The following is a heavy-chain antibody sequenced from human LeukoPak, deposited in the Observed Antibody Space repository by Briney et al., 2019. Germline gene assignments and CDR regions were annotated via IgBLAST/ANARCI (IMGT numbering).Heavy chain of an antibody. V-gene: IGHV1-2*02. CDR2: INPNSGGT. J-gene: IGHJ4*02. D-gene: IGHD1-26*01. CDR3: ARFHYSGELLLAFDY. CDR1: GYTFTGYY. Sequence: GASVKVSCKASGYTFTGYYMHWVRQAPGQGLEWMGWINPNSGGTNYAQKFQGRVTMTRDTSISTAYMELSRLRSDDTAVYYCARFHYSGELLLAFDYWGQGTLVTVSS.